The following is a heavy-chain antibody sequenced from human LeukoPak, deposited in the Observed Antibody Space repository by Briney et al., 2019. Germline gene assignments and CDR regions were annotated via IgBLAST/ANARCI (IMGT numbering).Heavy chain of an antibody. CDR3: ARALRGGGGVVVITGAFDI. V-gene: IGHV1-69*06. J-gene: IGHJ3*02. CDR1: GGTFSSYA. CDR2: IIPIFGTA. Sequence: SVKVSCKASGGTFSSYAISWVRQAPGQGLEWMGGIIPIFGTANYAQKFQGRVTITAGKSTSTAYMELSSLRSEDTAVYYCARALRGGGGVVVITGAFDIWGQGTMVTVSS. D-gene: IGHD3-22*01.